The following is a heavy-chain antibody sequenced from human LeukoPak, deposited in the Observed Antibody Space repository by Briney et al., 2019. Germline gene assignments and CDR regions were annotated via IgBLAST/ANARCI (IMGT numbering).Heavy chain of an antibody. CDR2: IYSAGNT. V-gene: IGHV3-53*01. CDR1: GFTVSSNY. J-gene: IGHJ4*02. Sequence: PGGSLRLSCAVSGFTVSSNYMTWVRHAPGKGLEWVSIIYSAGNTYYADSVKARFTISRDNSKTTLYLQMNSLRAEDTAVYYCSRQRRYCSGDNCYSGLDSWGQGTLVTVSS. D-gene: IGHD2-15*01. CDR3: SRQRRYCSGDNCYSGLDS.